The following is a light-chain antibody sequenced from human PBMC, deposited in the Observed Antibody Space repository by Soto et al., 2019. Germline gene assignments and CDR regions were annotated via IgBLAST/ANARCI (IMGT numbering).Light chain of an antibody. Sequence: EIVLTQSPGTLSLSPGERATLSCRASQTVRNNYLAWYQKKPGQAPRLLIYNSSTRPTGIPDRFSGSGSGTDFSLTFSRLEPEDFALYFCQQYRDLPQTFGQGTRLEIK. J-gene: IGKJ5*01. V-gene: IGKV3-20*01. CDR3: QQYRDLPQT. CDR2: NSS. CDR1: QTVRNNY.